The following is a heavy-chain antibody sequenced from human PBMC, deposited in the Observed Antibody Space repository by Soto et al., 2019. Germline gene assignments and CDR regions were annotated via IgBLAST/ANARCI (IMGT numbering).Heavy chain of an antibody. CDR3: ALEDKDDNWPDA. CDR1: GFTFSNAW. D-gene: IGHD2-15*01. Sequence: EVQLVESGGGLIMPGGSLRLSCAASGFTFSNAWMNWVRQAPGKGLEWVGGVRSKTDGGRADYAAPVKGKFTISRADSRNTLYLQMNPLETEDTAVYYCALEDKDDNWPDAWGQGTLVTVSS. J-gene: IGHJ5*02. V-gene: IGHV3-15*01. CDR2: VRSKTDGGRA.